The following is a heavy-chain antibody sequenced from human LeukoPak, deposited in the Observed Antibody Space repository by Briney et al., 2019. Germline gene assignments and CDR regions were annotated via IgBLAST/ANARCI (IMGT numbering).Heavy chain of an antibody. CDR2: INHSGST. Sequence: SETLSLTCAVYGGSFSGYYWSWIRQPPGKGLEWIGEINHSGSTNYNPSLKSRVTISVDTSKNQFSLKLSSVTAADTAVYYCARHSAWSYYYYMDVWGKGTTVTISS. D-gene: IGHD2-15*01. V-gene: IGHV4-34*01. CDR1: GGSFSGYY. CDR3: ARHSAWSYYYYMDV. J-gene: IGHJ6*03.